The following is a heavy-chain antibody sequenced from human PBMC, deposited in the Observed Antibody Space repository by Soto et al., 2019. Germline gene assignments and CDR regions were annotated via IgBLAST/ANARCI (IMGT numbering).Heavy chain of an antibody. CDR1: GYIFSDYY. J-gene: IGHJ4*02. D-gene: IGHD4-4*01. CDR2: INPDNGGT. V-gene: IGHV1-2*04. CDR3: ARADYSGSYFFDS. Sequence: QVQLVQSGTEVKKPGASVTVSCKATGYIFSDYYIYWLRQARGQGLEWMGWINPDNGGTNYAQKFQDWVTFTRDTSNSTAYMELNRLKSDDTAVYYCARADYSGSYFFDSWGQGTLLSVSS.